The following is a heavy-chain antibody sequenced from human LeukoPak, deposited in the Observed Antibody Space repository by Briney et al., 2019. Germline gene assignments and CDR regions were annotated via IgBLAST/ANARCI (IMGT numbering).Heavy chain of an antibody. V-gene: IGHV3-7*01. CDR3: ARNGAAAVTANYYYYYMDV. J-gene: IGHJ6*03. CDR1: GFTFSSYA. Sequence: PGGSLRLSCAASGFTFSSYAMSWVRQAPGKGLEWVANIKQDGSEKYYVDSVKGRFTISRDNAKNSLYLQMNSLRAEDTALYYCARNGAAAVTANYYYYYMDVWGKGTTVTVSS. CDR2: IKQDGSEK. D-gene: IGHD6-13*01.